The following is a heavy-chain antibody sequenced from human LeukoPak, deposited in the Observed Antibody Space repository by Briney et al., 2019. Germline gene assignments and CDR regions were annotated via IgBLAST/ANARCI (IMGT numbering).Heavy chain of an antibody. CDR2: ISGSGGST. Sequence: GGSLRLSCAASGITFSSYATSWVRQAPGKGLEWVAAISGSGGSTYAADSVKARLTISRDNSKNTVYLQMNTLRAEDTAVYYCAKSRSGWGENCFDYWGQGTLVTVSS. CDR1: GITFSSYA. CDR3: AKSRSGWGENCFDY. V-gene: IGHV3-23*01. J-gene: IGHJ4*02. D-gene: IGHD6-19*01.